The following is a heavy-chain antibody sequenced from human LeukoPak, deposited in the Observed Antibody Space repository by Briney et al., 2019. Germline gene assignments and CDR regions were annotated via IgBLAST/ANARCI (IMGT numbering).Heavy chain of an antibody. CDR2: IKQDGSDK. CDR1: GFTFSDYW. V-gene: IGHV3-7*01. Sequence: PGGSLRLSCVASGFTFSDYWMTWVRQAPGKGLEWEANIKQDGSDKKYVDSVKGRFTISRDNAKNSLYLQMDSLRDEDTAVYYCARGGGDYWGQGTLVTVTS. J-gene: IGHJ4*02. CDR3: ARGGGDY. D-gene: IGHD1-26*01.